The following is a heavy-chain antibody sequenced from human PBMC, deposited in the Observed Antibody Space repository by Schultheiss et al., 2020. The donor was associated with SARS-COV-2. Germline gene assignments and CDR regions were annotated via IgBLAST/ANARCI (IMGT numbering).Heavy chain of an antibody. J-gene: IGHJ6*02. CDR1: GFTFSSYS. CDR2: ISSSSSTI. Sequence: GGSLRLSCAASGFTFSSYSMNWVRQAPGKGLEWVSYISSSSSTIYYADSVKGRFTISRDNAKNTLYLQMNSLRAEDTAVYYCARVSQGSGTSYGMDVWGQGTTVTVSS. CDR3: ARVSQGSGTSYGMDV. D-gene: IGHD3-10*01. V-gene: IGHV3-48*01.